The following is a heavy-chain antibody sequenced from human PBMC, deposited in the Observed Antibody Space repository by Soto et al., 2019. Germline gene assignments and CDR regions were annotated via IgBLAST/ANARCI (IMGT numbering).Heavy chain of an antibody. Sequence: ASVKVSCKASGYTFTSYGISWVRQAPGQGLEWMGWISAYNGNTNYAQKLQGRVTMTTDTSTGTAYMERRSLRSDDTAVYYGARGTACTNGVCYPYYYYYMDVWGKGTTVTVSS. J-gene: IGHJ6*03. CDR3: ARGTACTNGVCYPYYYYYMDV. CDR2: ISAYNGNT. V-gene: IGHV1-18*01. D-gene: IGHD2-8*01. CDR1: GYTFTSYG.